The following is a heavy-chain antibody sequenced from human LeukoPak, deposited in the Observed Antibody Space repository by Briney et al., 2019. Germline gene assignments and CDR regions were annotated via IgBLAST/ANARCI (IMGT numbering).Heavy chain of an antibody. CDR3: ATSVAGFYWYFDL. CDR1: GYTFTDYY. J-gene: IGHJ2*01. D-gene: IGHD6-19*01. V-gene: IGHV1-2*02. CDR2: INPNTSGT. Sequence: ASVKVSCKASGYTFTDYYMHWVRQAPGQGLEWVGWINPNTSGTYYGQKFYGRVTMTRDTSINTAYMELTRLRSDDTAVYYCATSVAGFYWYFDLWGRGTLVTVSS.